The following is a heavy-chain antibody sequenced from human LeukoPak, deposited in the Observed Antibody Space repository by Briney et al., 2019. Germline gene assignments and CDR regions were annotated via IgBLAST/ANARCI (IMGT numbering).Heavy chain of an antibody. CDR1: GYTFSGYY. D-gene: IGHD3-9*01. CDR3: ARSPDILTGENFDY. Sequence: GSVKVSCKASGYTFSGYYMHWVRQAPGQGLEWMGWINPKSGGTNEAQKFHDRVTMTRDTSIRTAYTEVSRLRSDDTAVYYCARSPDILTGENFDYWGQGTLVTVSS. J-gene: IGHJ4*02. CDR2: INPKSGGT. V-gene: IGHV1-2*02.